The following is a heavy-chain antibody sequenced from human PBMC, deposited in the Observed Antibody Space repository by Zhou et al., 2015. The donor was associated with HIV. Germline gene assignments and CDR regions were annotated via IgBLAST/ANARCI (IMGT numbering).Heavy chain of an antibody. CDR3: AGHFLSDTRIRSRPWT. Sequence: QVQLVQSGAEVKKPGSSVKVSCKAPGGTLSSCAISWVRQAPGQGLEWMGGIVPGFGTAIYAQEFQGRITITADESTSTAYMELSSLKSEDTAVYYCAGHFLSDTRIRSRPWTWAQGTLVTVSS. J-gene: IGHJ4*02. CDR1: GGTLSSCA. D-gene: IGHD1-1*01. V-gene: IGHV1-69*01. CDR2: IVPGFGTA.